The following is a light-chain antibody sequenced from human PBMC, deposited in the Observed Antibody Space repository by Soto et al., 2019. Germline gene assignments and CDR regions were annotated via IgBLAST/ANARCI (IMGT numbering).Light chain of an antibody. CDR1: SSDVGGYDY. Sequence: QPVLTQRAAVSGSPGQSIAISCTGTSSDVGGYDYVSWYQQHPDKAPKLMIYEVTKRPSGVSNRFSGSKSGNTASLTISGLQPEDEADYYCSSHTSGSTRVFGSGTKVTVL. CDR3: SSHTSGSTRV. CDR2: EVT. J-gene: IGLJ1*01. V-gene: IGLV2-14*01.